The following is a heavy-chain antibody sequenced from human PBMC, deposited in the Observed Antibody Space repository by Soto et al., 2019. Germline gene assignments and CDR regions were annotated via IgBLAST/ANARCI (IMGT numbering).Heavy chain of an antibody. CDR3: AREGTTIRNYDYYYYGMDV. CDR1: GYTFTSYA. J-gene: IGHJ6*02. CDR2: INAGNGNT. V-gene: IGHV1-3*01. Sequence: ASVKVSFKASGYTFTSYAMHWVRQAPGQRLEWMGWINAGNGNTKYSQKFQGRVTITRDTSASTAYMELSSLRSEDTAVYYCAREGTTIRNYDYYYYGMDVWGQGTTVTVS. D-gene: IGHD3-10*01.